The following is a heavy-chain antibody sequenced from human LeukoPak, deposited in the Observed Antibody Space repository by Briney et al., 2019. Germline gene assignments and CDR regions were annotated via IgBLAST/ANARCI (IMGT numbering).Heavy chain of an antibody. D-gene: IGHD3-10*01. Sequence: GETLRLSCAASGFTFSSYAMTWVRQAPGKGLQWVSTISVSGENTYYADSVKGRFTISRDISKSTLYLQMNSLRDEDTAVYYCAKYGSGSYYNGLYWGQGTLVTVSS. CDR2: ISVSGENT. CDR3: AKYGSGSYYNGLY. J-gene: IGHJ4*02. V-gene: IGHV3-23*01. CDR1: GFTFSSYA.